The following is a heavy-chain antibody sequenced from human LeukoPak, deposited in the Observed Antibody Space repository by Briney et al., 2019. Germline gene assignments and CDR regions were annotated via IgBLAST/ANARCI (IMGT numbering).Heavy chain of an antibody. CDR3: ARFKVLLWFGDLTPYGMDV. CDR1: GFTFSSYS. Sequence: GGSLRLSCAASGFTFSSYSMNWVRQAPGKGLEWVSYITSGSGTIYYADSVKGRFTISRDNAKNSLYLQMNSLRAEDTAVYYCARFKVLLWFGDLTPYGMDVWGQGTTVTVSS. J-gene: IGHJ6*02. D-gene: IGHD3-10*01. CDR2: ITSGSGTI. V-gene: IGHV3-48*04.